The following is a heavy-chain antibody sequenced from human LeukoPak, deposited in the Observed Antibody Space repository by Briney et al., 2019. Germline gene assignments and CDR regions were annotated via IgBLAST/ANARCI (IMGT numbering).Heavy chain of an antibody. Sequence: ASVKVSCKASGYTFTGYYMHWVRQAPGQGLDWMGWINPNSGGTNYAQKFQGRVTMTRDTSISTAYMELSRLRSDDTAVYYCARGGYYDSRGYYRNWGQGTLVTVSS. CDR2: INPNSGGT. CDR1: GYTFTGYY. J-gene: IGHJ4*02. D-gene: IGHD3-22*01. V-gene: IGHV1-2*02. CDR3: ARGGYYDSRGYYRN.